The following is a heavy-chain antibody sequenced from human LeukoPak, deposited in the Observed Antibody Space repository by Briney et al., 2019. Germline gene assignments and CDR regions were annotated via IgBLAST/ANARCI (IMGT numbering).Heavy chain of an antibody. Sequence: GGSLRLSCAASGFTFSSYAMSWVRQAPGKGLEWVSAISGSGGSTYYADSVKGRFTISRDNSKNTLYLQKNSLRAEDTAVYYCAKERALAAAGLSYFDYWGQGTLVTVSS. J-gene: IGHJ4*02. CDR3: AKERALAAAGLSYFDY. CDR2: ISGSGGST. V-gene: IGHV3-23*01. D-gene: IGHD6-13*01. CDR1: GFTFSSYA.